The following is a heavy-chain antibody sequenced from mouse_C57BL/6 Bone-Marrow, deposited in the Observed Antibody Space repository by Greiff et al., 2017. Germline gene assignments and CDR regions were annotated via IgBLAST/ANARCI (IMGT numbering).Heavy chain of an antibody. CDR3: ANLLSAMDY. D-gene: IGHD2-1*01. CDR1: GYTFTSYG. Sequence: QVQLQQSGAELARPGASVKLSCTASGYTFTSYGISWVKQRTGQGLEWIGEIYPRSGNTYYNQKFKGKATLTADKSSSTASMALSSLTSEDAAVXFCANLLSAMDYWGQGTSVTVSS. CDR2: IYPRSGNT. V-gene: IGHV1-81*01. J-gene: IGHJ4*01.